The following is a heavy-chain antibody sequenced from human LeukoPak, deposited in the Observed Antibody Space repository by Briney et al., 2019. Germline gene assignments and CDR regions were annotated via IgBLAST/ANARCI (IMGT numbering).Heavy chain of an antibody. CDR3: ASDTYYDFWSGYYQRDYYYYGMDV. CDR1: GYTFTGYY. V-gene: IGHV1-2*04. J-gene: IGHJ6*02. D-gene: IGHD3-3*01. Sequence: ASVKVSCKASGYTFTGYYMHWVRQAPGQGLEWMGWINPNSGGTNYAQKFQGWVTMTRDTSISTAYMELSRLRSDDTAVYYCASDTYYDFWSGYYQRDYYYYGMDVWGQGTTVTVSS. CDR2: INPNSGGT.